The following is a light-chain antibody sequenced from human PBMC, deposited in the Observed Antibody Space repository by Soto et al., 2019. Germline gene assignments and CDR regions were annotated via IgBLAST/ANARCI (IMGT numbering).Light chain of an antibody. CDR2: GNT. V-gene: IGLV1-40*01. CDR3: QSYDTSLSGSI. J-gene: IGLJ2*01. CDR1: SSNIGAGYD. Sequence: QSVLTQPPSVSGAPGQWVTISCTGSSSNIGAGYDVHWYQHLPGTAPKRLIYGNTNRPSGVPDRFSGSKSGTSASLAITRLQAEDEADYYCQSYDTSLSGSIFGGGTKLTVL.